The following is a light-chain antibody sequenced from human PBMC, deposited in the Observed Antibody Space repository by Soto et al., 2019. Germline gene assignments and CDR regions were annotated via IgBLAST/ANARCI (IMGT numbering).Light chain of an antibody. Sequence: EIVMTKSPATLAVSPAEPTRLSCRASQSINSDVAWYQQKLGQTPRLLIHGASTMATGIAARFSGSGSGTEFTLTISGLQSEDFATYYCQQYNYWPVTFGVGTKVEIK. V-gene: IGKV3-15*01. CDR1: QSINSD. CDR2: GAS. J-gene: IGKJ4*01. CDR3: QQYNYWPVT.